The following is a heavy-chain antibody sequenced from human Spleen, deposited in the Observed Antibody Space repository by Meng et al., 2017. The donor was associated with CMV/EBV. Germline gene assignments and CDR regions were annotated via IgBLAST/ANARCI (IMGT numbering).Heavy chain of an antibody. CDR2: IRSKAYGGTT. J-gene: IGHJ3*02. D-gene: IGHD4-23*01. CDR1: GFTFGDYA. CDR3: TREMVVTPLGAFDI. V-gene: IGHV3-49*04. Sequence: GGSLRLSCTASGFTFGDYAMSWVRQAPGKGMEWVGFIRSKAYGGTTEYAASVKGRFTISRDDSKSIAYLQMHSLKTEATAVYYCTREMVVTPLGAFDIWGQGTMVTVSS.